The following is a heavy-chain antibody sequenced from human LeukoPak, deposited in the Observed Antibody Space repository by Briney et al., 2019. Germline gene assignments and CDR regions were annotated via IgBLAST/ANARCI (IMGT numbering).Heavy chain of an antibody. CDR1: GFTFSSYA. V-gene: IGHV3-23*01. J-gene: IGHJ3*02. CDR2: MSGSGTST. D-gene: IGHD6-13*01. CDR3: AKDLMAAAGTRDAFDI. Sequence: GGSLRLSCAASGFTFSSYAMSWVRQTPVKGLEWVSGMSGSGTSTYYADSVKGRFTISRDNSKNTLYLQINSLRAEDTAVYYCAKDLMAAAGTRDAFDIWGQGTMVTVSS.